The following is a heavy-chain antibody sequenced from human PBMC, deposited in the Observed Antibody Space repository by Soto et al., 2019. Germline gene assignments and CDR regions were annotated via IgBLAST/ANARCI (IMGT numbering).Heavy chain of an antibody. CDR2: IIPIFGTA. CDR1: GGTFSSYA. CDR3: AKQLVLPPYYYYYGMDV. Sequence: QVQLVQSGAEVKKPGSSVKVSCKASGGTFSSYAISWVRQAPGQGLEWMGGIIPIFGTANYAQKFQGRVTITADESTSTAYMELSSLRSEDTAVYYCAKQLVLPPYYYYYGMDVWGQGTTVTVSS. D-gene: IGHD6-6*01. V-gene: IGHV1-69*12. J-gene: IGHJ6*02.